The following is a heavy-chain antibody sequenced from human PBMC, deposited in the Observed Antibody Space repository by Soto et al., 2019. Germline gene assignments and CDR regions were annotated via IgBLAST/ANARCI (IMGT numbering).Heavy chain of an antibody. Sequence: QVQLVQSGAEVKKTGPSVKVSCKTSGGTFSTFGISWVRQAPGQGLEWMGGIIPFFGTAEYSQKFEDRITITADESTNTVYMDLGSLTSEDTAIYYCARTAPMDAGDKYYYDFWGQGALVTVSS. CDR2: IIPFFGTA. V-gene: IGHV1-69*01. J-gene: IGHJ4*02. CDR1: GGTFSTFG. D-gene: IGHD3-16*01. CDR3: ARTAPMDAGDKYYYDF.